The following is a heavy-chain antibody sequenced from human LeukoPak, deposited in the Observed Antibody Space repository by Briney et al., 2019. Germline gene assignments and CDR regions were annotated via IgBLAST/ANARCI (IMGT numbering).Heavy chain of an antibody. J-gene: IGHJ5*02. CDR2: INHSGST. CDR3: ARATPIVVVPAAILGWFDP. Sequence: SETLSLTCAVYGGSFSGYYWSWIRQPPGKGLEWIGEINHSGSTNYNPSLKSRVTISVDTSKNQFSLKLSSVTAADTAVYYWARATPIVVVPAAILGWFDPWGQGTLVTVSS. D-gene: IGHD2-2*02. V-gene: IGHV4-34*01. CDR1: GGSFSGYY.